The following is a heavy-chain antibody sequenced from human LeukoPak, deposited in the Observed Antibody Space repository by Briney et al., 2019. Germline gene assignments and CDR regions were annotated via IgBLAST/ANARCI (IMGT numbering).Heavy chain of an antibody. CDR3: AKDEGRVLWFGELTH. J-gene: IGHJ4*02. V-gene: IGHV3-9*01. CDR2: ISWNSGSI. D-gene: IGHD3-10*01. CDR1: GFTFDDYA. Sequence: GGSLRLSCAASGFTFDDYAMHWVRQGPGKDLEWVSGISWNSGSIGYADSVKGRFTISRDNAKNSLYLQMNSLRAEDTALYYCAKDEGRVLWFGELTHWGQGTLVTVSS.